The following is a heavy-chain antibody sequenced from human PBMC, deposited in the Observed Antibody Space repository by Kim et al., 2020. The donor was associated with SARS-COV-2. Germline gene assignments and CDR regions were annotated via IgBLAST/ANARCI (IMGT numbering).Heavy chain of an antibody. J-gene: IGHJ4*02. CDR1: GFTFSDYA. D-gene: IGHD1-7*01. CDR2: TTRDGDGS. Sequence: GGSLRLSCSASGFTFSDYAIHWVRRAPGMGLQYVSATTRDGDGSFYADSVKDRFTIFRDNSKSTLFLQMSGLRVEDTAVYYCVRDGRNYGAVHWGQGTLVTVSS. CDR3: VRDGRNYGAVH. V-gene: IGHV3-64D*06.